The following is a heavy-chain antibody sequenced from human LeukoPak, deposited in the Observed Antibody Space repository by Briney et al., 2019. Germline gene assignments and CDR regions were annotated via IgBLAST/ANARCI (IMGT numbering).Heavy chain of an antibody. V-gene: IGHV3-30*04. Sequence: PGGSLRLSCAASGFTFRSSPMHWLRQAPGKGLEWVAVTSYDGRNKYYADSAKGRFTISRDNSKNTLYLQMNSLRPEDTAVYYCARDGYGLDTPMVSTNFDYWGRVTLVTVSS. CDR2: TSYDGRNK. CDR3: ARDGYGLDTPMVSTNFDY. J-gene: IGHJ4*02. CDR1: GFTFRSSP. D-gene: IGHD5-18*01.